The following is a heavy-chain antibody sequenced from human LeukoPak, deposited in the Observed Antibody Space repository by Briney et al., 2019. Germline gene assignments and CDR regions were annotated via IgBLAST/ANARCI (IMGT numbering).Heavy chain of an antibody. CDR2: IYYSGNT. CDR3: ARGQGDYSSFYTWFDP. Sequence: PSETLSLTCTVSGVSISSGGYYWSWIRQHPGKGLEWIGYIYYSGNTYYSPSLKSRLTISIETSKNQFSLKLRSVTAADTAVYYCARGQGDYSSFYTWFDPWGQGTLVTVSS. V-gene: IGHV4-31*03. CDR1: GVSISSGGYY. J-gene: IGHJ5*02. D-gene: IGHD4-11*01.